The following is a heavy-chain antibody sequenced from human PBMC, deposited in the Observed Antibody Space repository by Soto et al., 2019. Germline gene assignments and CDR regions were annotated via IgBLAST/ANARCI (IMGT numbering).Heavy chain of an antibody. D-gene: IGHD2-2*01. V-gene: IGHV1-18*01. CDR1: GYIFNNYG. Sequence: GASVKVSCKTSGYIFNNYGISWVRQAPGQGLEWMGWISPYNENTNYAQKFQGRVTMTRDTSISTAYMELSRLRSDDTAVYYCARSRWAIPAAGYNWFDPWGQGTLVTVSS. CDR3: ARSRWAIPAAGYNWFDP. J-gene: IGHJ5*02. CDR2: ISPYNENT.